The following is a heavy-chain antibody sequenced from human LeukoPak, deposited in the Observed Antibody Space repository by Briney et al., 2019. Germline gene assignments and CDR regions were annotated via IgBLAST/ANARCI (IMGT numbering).Heavy chain of an antibody. CDR2: ISSISSSST. V-gene: IGHV3-48*04. CDR1: GFTFSSYS. CDR3: AKDFASSGWYEFYHYYMGV. D-gene: IGHD6-19*01. Sequence: GGSLRLSCAASGFTFSSYSMNWVRQAPGKGLEWVSYISSISSSSTYYADSVKGRFTISRDNAKNTLSLHMNSLRAEDTAVYYCAKDFASSGWYEFYHYYMGVWGKGTTVTVSS. J-gene: IGHJ6*03.